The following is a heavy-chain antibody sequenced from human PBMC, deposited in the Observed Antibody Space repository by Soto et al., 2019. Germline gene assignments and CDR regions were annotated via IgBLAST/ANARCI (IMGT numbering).Heavy chain of an antibody. CDR2: ITNRGSYI. CDR3: ARVKRYHDSPAAFDI. Sequence: QVQLVESGGGLVEPGGSLRLSCAASGFNLRDYYMTWIRQAPGKGLEWVSYITNRGSYIYYADSVKGRFTISRDNAMNSLYLQMNSLRAEDTAVYYCARVKRYHDSPAAFDIWGQGTLVTVSS. V-gene: IGHV3-11*04. CDR1: GFNLRDYY. D-gene: IGHD3-22*01. J-gene: IGHJ3*02.